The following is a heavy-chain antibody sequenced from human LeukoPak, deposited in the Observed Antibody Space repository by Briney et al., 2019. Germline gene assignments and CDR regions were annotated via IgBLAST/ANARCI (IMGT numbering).Heavy chain of an antibody. CDR3: ARVVGLTGYSSSWYSGYYYYMDV. J-gene: IGHJ6*03. CDR1: GGTFSSYA. Sequence: SVKVSCKASGGTFSSYAISWVRQAPGQGLEWMGGIIPIFGTANYAQKFQGRVTITADKSTSTAYMELSSLRSEDTAVYYCARVVGLTGYSSSWYSGYYYYMDVWGKGTAVTVSS. CDR2: IIPIFGTA. V-gene: IGHV1-69*06. D-gene: IGHD6-13*01.